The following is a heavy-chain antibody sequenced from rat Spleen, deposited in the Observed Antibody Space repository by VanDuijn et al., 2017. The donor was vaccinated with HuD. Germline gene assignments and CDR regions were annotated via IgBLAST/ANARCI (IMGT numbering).Heavy chain of an antibody. CDR3: ARHDGGPNWFAY. V-gene: IGHV5-25*01. D-gene: IGHD1-11*01. CDR2: ISTGGGNT. J-gene: IGHJ3*01. Sequence: EVQLVESGGGLVQPGRSMKLSCAASGFTFSNYYMAWVRQAPTKGLEWVASISTGGGNTYYRDSVKGRFTISRDNAKSTLYLQMDSLRSEDTATYYCARHDGGPNWFAYWGQGTLVTVSS. CDR1: GFTFSNYY.